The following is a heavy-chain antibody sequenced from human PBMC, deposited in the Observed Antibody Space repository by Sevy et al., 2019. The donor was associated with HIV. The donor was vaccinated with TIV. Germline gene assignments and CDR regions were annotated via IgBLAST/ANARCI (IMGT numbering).Heavy chain of an antibody. D-gene: IGHD1-26*01. Sequence: GGSLRLSCAATGFTFSNYAMHWVRQAPGKGMEWVAIIWSDGAYQYHGDSVKGRFTISRDNSKNTLYLQMNNVRVEDTAVYYCVGPGLSYGNGGSYYDNYWGQGTVVTVSS. CDR3: VGPGLSYGNGGSYYDNY. CDR2: IWSDGAYQ. CDR1: GFTFSNYA. V-gene: IGHV3-33*01. J-gene: IGHJ4*02.